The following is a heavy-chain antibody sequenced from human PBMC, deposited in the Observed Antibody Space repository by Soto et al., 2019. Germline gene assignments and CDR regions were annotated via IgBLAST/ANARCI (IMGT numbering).Heavy chain of an antibody. CDR3: ARDRGFLDY. CDR1: GFTFSTYG. Sequence: QVQLVESGGGVVQPGRSLRLSCAASGFTFSTYGMHWVRQAPGKGLEWVAVIWYDGSNKYYADSVKGRFTISRDNSKNTLYLQMNSLRAEDTAVYYCARDRGFLDYWGQGTLVTVSS. J-gene: IGHJ4*02. D-gene: IGHD3-10*01. CDR2: IWYDGSNK. V-gene: IGHV3-33*01.